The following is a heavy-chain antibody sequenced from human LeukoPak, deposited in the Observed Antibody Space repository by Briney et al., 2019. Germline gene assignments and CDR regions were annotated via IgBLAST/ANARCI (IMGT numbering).Heavy chain of an antibody. V-gene: IGHV4-59*01. J-gene: IGHJ4*02. CDR3: ARASGDYYVSFDY. CDR1: GGSISSYW. CDR2: IYYSGTT. Sequence: PSETLFLTCTVSGGSISSYWWSWIRQSPGKGLEWIGYIYYSGTTNYNPSLRSRVTISVDTSKNQFSLKLSSVTAADTAVYCCARASGDYYVSFDYWGQGTLVTVSS. D-gene: IGHD4-17*01.